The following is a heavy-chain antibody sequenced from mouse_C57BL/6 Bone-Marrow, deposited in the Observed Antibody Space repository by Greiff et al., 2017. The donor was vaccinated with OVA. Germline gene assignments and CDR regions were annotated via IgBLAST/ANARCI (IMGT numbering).Heavy chain of an antibody. Sequence: EVKLVESGEGLVKPGGSLKLSCAASGFTFSSYAMSWVRQTPEKRPEWVAYISSGGDYIYYADTVKGRFTISRDNARNTLYLQMSSLKSEDTAMYYCTRVGTSWYFDYWGQGTTLTVSS. V-gene: IGHV5-9-1*02. CDR1: GFTFSSYA. CDR3: TRVGTSWYFDY. CDR2: ISSGGDYI. D-gene: IGHD4-1*01. J-gene: IGHJ2*01.